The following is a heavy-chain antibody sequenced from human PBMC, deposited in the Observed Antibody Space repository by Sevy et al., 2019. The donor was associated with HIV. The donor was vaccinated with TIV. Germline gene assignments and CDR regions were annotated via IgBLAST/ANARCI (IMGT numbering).Heavy chain of an antibody. D-gene: IGHD2-8*01. CDR1: GFTFSKYS. CDR2: LSFGCGEL. Sequence: GGSLRLSCAASGFTFSKYSMSWVRQPPGKGLEWVSTLSFGCGELNYAASVKGRFTISRDNSKSSVYLQMNNLRPEDTAVYYCAREGCTKPHDYWGQGTLVTVSS. CDR3: AREGCTKPHDY. V-gene: IGHV3-23*01. J-gene: IGHJ4*02.